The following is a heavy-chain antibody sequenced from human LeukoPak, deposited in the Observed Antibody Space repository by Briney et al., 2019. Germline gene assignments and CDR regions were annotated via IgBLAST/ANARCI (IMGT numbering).Heavy chain of an antibody. Sequence: PGGSLRLSCAASGFTFSSYAMSWVRQAPGKGREWVSGISGSGDNTYYAGSVKGRLTISRDNPKNTLYVQVNSLGTEDTAAYYCAKGSYYDSSGSFYFDYWGQGTLVTVSS. CDR1: GFTFSSYA. CDR3: AKGSYYDSSGSFYFDY. CDR2: ISGSGDNT. V-gene: IGHV3-23*01. D-gene: IGHD3-22*01. J-gene: IGHJ4*02.